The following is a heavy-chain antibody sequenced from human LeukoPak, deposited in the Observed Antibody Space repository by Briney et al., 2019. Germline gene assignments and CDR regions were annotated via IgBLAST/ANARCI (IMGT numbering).Heavy chain of an antibody. CDR1: GFTFDDYA. D-gene: IGHD6-13*01. CDR3: AKVSPGYSSSWYGDAFDI. Sequence: PGGSLRLSCAASGFTFDDYAMHWVRQAPGKGLEWVSGISWNSGSIGYADSVKGRFTISRDNAKNSLYLQMNSLRAEDTALYYCAKVSPGYSSSWYGDAFDIWGQGTMVTVSS. CDR2: ISWNSGSI. V-gene: IGHV3-9*01. J-gene: IGHJ3*02.